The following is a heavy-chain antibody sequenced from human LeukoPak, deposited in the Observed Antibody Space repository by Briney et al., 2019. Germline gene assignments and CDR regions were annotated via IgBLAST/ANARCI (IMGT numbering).Heavy chain of an antibody. CDR1: GYTLTCYY. Sequence: ASVKVSCKASGYTLTCYYMHWVRQAPGQGLEWMGWINPNSGGTNYAQKFQGRVTMTRDTSISTAYMELSRLRSDDTAVYYCARDLVDYYFDYWGQGTLVTVSS. CDR3: ARDLVDYYFDY. CDR2: INPNSGGT. J-gene: IGHJ4*02. D-gene: IGHD3-9*01. V-gene: IGHV1-2*02.